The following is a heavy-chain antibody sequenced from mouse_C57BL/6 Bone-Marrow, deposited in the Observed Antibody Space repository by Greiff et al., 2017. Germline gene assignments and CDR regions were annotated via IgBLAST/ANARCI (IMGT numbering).Heavy chain of an antibody. Sequence: VQRVESGAELVKPGASVKLSCKASGYTFTEYTIHWVKQRSGQGLEWIGWFYPGSGSIKYNEKFKDKATLTADKSSSTVYMELSRLTSEDSAVYFCARHEGIYSNYLYWYFDVWGKGTTVTVSS. CDR3: ARHEGIYSNYLYWYFDV. CDR2: FYPGSGSI. CDR1: GYTFTEYT. J-gene: IGHJ1*03. D-gene: IGHD2-5*01. V-gene: IGHV1-62-2*01.